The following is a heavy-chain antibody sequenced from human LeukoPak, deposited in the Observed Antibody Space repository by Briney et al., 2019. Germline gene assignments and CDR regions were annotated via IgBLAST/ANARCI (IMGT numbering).Heavy chain of an antibody. CDR2: ISSSSSTI. V-gene: IGHV3-48*04. J-gene: IGHJ4*02. CDR1: GFTFSSYS. CDR3: AGMRGRGKRYFDY. Sequence: GGSLRLSCAASGFTFSSYSMNWVRQAPGKGLEWVSYISSSSSTIYYADSVKGRFTISRDNAKNSLYLQMNSLRAEDTAVYYCAGMRGRGKRYFDYWGQGTLVTVSS. D-gene: IGHD3-16*01.